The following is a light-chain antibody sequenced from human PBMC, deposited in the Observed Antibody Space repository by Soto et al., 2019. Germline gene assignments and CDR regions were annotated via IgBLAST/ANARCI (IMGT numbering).Light chain of an antibody. Sequence: IQLTQSPSSLSASVGDRFTVAVLASQGIGTYLVWYQQKSGKAPTVLIYASSTLQTGVPSRFSGSGSGTDFSLTISSLHPEDVATYYCQQVDSYPRTFGQGTKVHIK. CDR1: QGIGTY. CDR2: ASS. CDR3: QQVDSYPRT. J-gene: IGKJ1*01. V-gene: IGKV1-9*01.